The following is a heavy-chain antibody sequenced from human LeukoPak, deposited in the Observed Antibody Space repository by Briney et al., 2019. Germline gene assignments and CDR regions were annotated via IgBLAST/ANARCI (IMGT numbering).Heavy chain of an antibody. CDR1: GFTFSSYS. D-gene: IGHD2-2*01. CDR2: ISYDGSNK. V-gene: IGHV3-30*03. Sequence: PGGSLRLSCAASGFTFSSYSMNWVRQAPGKGLEWVAVISYDGSNKYYADSVKGRFTISRDNSKNTLYLQMNSLRAEDTAVYYCARDQYGVMDVWGQGTTVTVSS. CDR3: ARDQYGVMDV. J-gene: IGHJ6*02.